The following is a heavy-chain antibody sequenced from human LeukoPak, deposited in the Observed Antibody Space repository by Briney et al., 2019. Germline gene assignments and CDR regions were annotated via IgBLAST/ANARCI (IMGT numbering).Heavy chain of an antibody. CDR3: ARETFRDGYNQV. V-gene: IGHV4-61*02. CDR1: GGSISSGSYY. CDR2: MYINGST. D-gene: IGHD5-24*01. J-gene: IGHJ4*02. Sequence: SETLSLTCTVSGGSISSGSYYWRWLRQPAGKGLEWIGRMYINGSTNYNPSLKSRVSISVGTSKNQFSLKLSSVTAADTAVYYCARETFRDGYNQVWGQGTLVTVSS.